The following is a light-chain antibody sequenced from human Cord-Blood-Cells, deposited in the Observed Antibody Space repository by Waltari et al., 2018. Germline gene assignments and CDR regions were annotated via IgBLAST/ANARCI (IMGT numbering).Light chain of an antibody. Sequence: QSALTQPASVSGSPGQSIPISCTGTSSDVGSYNLFSWYQQHPGKAPKLMIYECSKRPSGVSNRFSGSKSGNTASLTISGLQAEDEADYYCCSYAGSSTWVFGGGTKLTVL. J-gene: IGLJ3*02. CDR3: CSYAGSSTWV. CDR2: ECS. CDR1: SSDVGSYNL. V-gene: IGLV2-23*01.